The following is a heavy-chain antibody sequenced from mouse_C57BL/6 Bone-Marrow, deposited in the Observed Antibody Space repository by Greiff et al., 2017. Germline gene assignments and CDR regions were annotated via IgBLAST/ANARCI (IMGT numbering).Heavy chain of an antibody. V-gene: IGHV1-75*01. CDR3: ARYDYDEYYAMDY. Sequence: QVHVKQSGPELVKPGASVKISCKASGYTFTDYYINWVKQRPGQGLEWIGWIFPGSGSTYYNEKFKGKATLTVDKSSSTAYMLLSSLTSEDSAVYFCARYDYDEYYAMDYWGQGTSVTVSS. CDR2: IFPGSGST. CDR1: GYTFTDYY. D-gene: IGHD2-4*01. J-gene: IGHJ4*01.